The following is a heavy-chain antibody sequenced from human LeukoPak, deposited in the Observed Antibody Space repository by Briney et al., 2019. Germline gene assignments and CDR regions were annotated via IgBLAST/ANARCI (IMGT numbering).Heavy chain of an antibody. V-gene: IGHV4-39*01. Sequence: SETLSLTCTVSGDSITSNHYYWGWIRQPPGRGLEWLGSIDYRGNTYYNASLKTRVTISIDTSKNQFSLSLSSVTAADTALYYCARHLFNYYYYYMDVWGEGTTVAVSS. CDR3: ARHLFNYYYYYMDV. CDR2: IDYRGNT. D-gene: IGHD3-3*01. CDR1: GDSITSNHYY. J-gene: IGHJ6*03.